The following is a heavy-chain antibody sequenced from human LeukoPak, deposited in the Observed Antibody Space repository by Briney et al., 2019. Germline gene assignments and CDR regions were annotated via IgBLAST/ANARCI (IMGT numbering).Heavy chain of an antibody. Sequence: GGSLRLSCAASGFTFSSYGMHWARQAPGKGLEWVASINHNGNVNYYVDSVKGRFTISRDNAKNSLYLQMSNLRAEDTAVYFCAKPPRVVVVTAFDSWGQGTLVTVSS. CDR1: GFTFSSYG. V-gene: IGHV3-7*03. CDR2: INHNGNVN. D-gene: IGHD2-21*02. CDR3: AKPPRVVVVTAFDS. J-gene: IGHJ4*02.